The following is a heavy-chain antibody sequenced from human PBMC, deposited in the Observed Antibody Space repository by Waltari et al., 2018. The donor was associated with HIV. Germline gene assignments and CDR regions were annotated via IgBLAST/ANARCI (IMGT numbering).Heavy chain of an antibody. V-gene: IGHV3-53*01. CDR3: ATGVRYYGP. D-gene: IGHD3-22*01. CDR1: NSSISAKH. J-gene: IGHJ5*02. Sequence: EVLLAESGGGLIQPGGFLGLSCTASNSSISAKHVTWIRQAPGGSLEGVAVVYPDDTTHYADSVSGRFTISRAKSRTKVFLLMNSLFVDDTATYFCATGVRYYGPWGQGTRVTVSS. CDR2: VYPDDTT.